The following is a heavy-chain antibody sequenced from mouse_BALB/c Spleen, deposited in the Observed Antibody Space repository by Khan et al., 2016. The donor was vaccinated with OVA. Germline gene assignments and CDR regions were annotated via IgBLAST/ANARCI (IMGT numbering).Heavy chain of an antibody. J-gene: IGHJ3*01. V-gene: IGHV1S136*01. CDR2: IYPFNDAT. CDR3: APCGSYYVSFVH. Sequence: VQLQQSGPEVVKPGASVKMSCKASGYTFTSYVMHWVKQKPGQGLEWIGYIYPFNDATKFNEKFNGKATLNSDKSSRTAYMELSNLTSEDSAVYCCAPCGSYYVSFVHWGQGTLVTVSA. D-gene: IGHD1-1*01. CDR1: GYTFTSYV.